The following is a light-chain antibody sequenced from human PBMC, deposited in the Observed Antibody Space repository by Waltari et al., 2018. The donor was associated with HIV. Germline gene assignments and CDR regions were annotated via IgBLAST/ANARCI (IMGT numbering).Light chain of an antibody. J-gene: IGKJ2*03. Sequence: EIVLTQSPGTLSLSPGERATLSCRASQSVSSSYLAWYQQKPGQAPRLLIYGASSRATGIPDRFSGSGSGTDFTLTISRLEPGDFAVYYCQQYGSSPSFGQGTKLEIK. CDR2: GAS. CDR3: QQYGSSPS. CDR1: QSVSSSY. V-gene: IGKV3-20*01.